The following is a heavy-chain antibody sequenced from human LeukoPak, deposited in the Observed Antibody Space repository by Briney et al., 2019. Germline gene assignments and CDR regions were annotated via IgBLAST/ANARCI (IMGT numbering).Heavy chain of an antibody. D-gene: IGHD5-18*01. J-gene: IGHJ3*02. CDR2: INPNSGGT. CDR1: GYTFTGYY. CDR3: ARDVGMDTTDAFDI. Sequence: GASVKVSCKASGYTFTGYYMHWVRQAPGQGLEWMGWINPNSGGTNYAQKFQGWVTMTRDTSISTAYMELSRLRSDDTAVYYCARDVGMDTTDAFDIWGQGTMVTVSS. V-gene: IGHV1-2*04.